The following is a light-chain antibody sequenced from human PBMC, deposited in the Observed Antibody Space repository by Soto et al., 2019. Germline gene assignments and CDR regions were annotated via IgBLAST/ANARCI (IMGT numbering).Light chain of an antibody. Sequence: QAVVTQPPSVSGAPGQRVTISCTGSSSNIGAGYDVHWYQQLPGTAPKFLIYGNSNRPSGVPDRFSGSKSGTSASLAITGLQAEDEADYYCQSYDSSLSGNVVFGGGTKLTVL. CDR3: QSYDSSLSGNVV. CDR2: GNS. CDR1: SSNIGAGYD. V-gene: IGLV1-40*01. J-gene: IGLJ2*01.